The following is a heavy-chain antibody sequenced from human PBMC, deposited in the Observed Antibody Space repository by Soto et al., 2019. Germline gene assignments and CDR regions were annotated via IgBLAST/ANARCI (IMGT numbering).Heavy chain of an antibody. Sequence: ASVKVSRKASGYSYTSYAMHWVRHAPGQRLEWMGWINAGNGNTKYSQKFQGRVTITRDTSASTAYMELSSLRSEDTAVYYCAREYYDYVWGSYRPISPAFDIWGQGTMVTVSS. D-gene: IGHD3-16*02. V-gene: IGHV1-3*01. CDR1: GYSYTSYA. CDR3: AREYYDYVWGSYRPISPAFDI. CDR2: INAGNGNT. J-gene: IGHJ3*02.